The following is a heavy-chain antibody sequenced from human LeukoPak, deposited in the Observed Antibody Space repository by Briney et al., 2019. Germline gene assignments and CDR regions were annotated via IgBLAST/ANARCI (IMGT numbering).Heavy chain of an antibody. CDR2: IYYSGSS. CDR3: ARNRDGYNSFDY. J-gene: IGHJ4*02. Sequence: SETLSFTCTVSGGSINNGGYYWSWIRQHPGKGLEWIGYIYYSGSSYYNPSLRSRVTISVDTSKNHFSLKLSSVTAADTAVYYCARNRDGYNSFDYWGQGTLVTVSS. CDR1: GGSINNGGYY. D-gene: IGHD5-24*01. V-gene: IGHV4-31*03.